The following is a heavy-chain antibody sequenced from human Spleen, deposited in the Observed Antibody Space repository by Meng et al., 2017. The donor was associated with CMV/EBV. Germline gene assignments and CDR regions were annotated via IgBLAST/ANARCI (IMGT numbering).Heavy chain of an antibody. D-gene: IGHD6-13*01. CDR1: GFTFSSYD. J-gene: IGHJ6*02. CDR2: IGTAGDT. CDR3: AKDQKPGIAAAWRFYWYYGMDV. Sequence: GESLKISCAASGFTFSSYDMHWVRQATGKGLEWVSAIGTAGDTYYPGSVKGRFTISRDNSKNTLYLQMNSLRAEDTAVYYCAKDQKPGIAAAWRFYWYYGMDVWGQGTTVTVSS. V-gene: IGHV3-13*01.